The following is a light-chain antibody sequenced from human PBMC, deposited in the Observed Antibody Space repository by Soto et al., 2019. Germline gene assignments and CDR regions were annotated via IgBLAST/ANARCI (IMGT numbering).Light chain of an antibody. Sequence: EIVLTQSPGTLSLSPGERATLSCRASQSVSSNYLAWYQQKPGQAPRPLIYGASSRATGIPARFSGSGSGTEFTLTISSLQSEDFAVYYCQQYNNWSTWTFGQGTKVEIK. J-gene: IGKJ1*01. CDR2: GAS. V-gene: IGKV3D-15*01. CDR1: QSVSSN. CDR3: QQYNNWSTWT.